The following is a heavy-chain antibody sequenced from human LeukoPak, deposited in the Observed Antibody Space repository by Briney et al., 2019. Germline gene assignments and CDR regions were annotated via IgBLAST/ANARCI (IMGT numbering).Heavy chain of an antibody. J-gene: IGHJ4*02. CDR3: ARELDPSYYDSSGYYY. CDR1: GYTFTSYY. CDR2: INPNSGGT. D-gene: IGHD3-22*01. V-gene: IGHV1-2*02. Sequence: ASVKVSCKASGYTFTSYYMHWVRQAPGQGLEWMGWINPNSGGTNYAQKFQGRVTMTRDTSISTAYMELSRLRSDDTAVYYCARELDPSYYDSSGYYYWGQGTLVTVSS.